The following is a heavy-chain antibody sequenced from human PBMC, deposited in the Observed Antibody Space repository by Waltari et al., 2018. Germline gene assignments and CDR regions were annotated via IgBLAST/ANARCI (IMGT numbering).Heavy chain of an antibody. Sequence: QLVESGGGLIQTGGSVRPSCAAYEFIANDNSIYWVRQAPGKGLKWVEINYSGDNPSFADSVKGRSSPSGDNSKKTVYLQIHSLRWHYAAGYYSTKLSITIDHVGGWLDSWGQGTLGTVTS. J-gene: IGHJ5*01. V-gene: IGHV3-53*01. CDR2: NYSGDNP. D-gene: IGHD2-8*01. CDR1: EFIANDNS. CDR3: TKLSITIDHVGGWLDS.